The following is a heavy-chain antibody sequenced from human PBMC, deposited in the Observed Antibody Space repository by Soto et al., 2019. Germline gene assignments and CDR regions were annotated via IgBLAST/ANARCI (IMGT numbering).Heavy chain of an antibody. CDR2: IYHSGST. V-gene: IGHV4-38-2*01. D-gene: IGHD6-6*01. Sequence: SETLSLTCAVSGYSISSGYYWGWIRQPPGKGLEWIGSIYHSGSTYYNPSLKSRVTISVDTSKNQFSLKLSSVTAADTAVYYCARVYSSSAVDGMDVWGPGTTVTVSS. J-gene: IGHJ6*02. CDR3: ARVYSSSAVDGMDV. CDR1: GYSISSGYY.